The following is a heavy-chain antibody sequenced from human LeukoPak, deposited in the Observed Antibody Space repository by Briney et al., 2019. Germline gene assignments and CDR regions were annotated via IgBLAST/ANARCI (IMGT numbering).Heavy chain of an antibody. CDR2: ISGSGGST. V-gene: IGHV3-23*01. CDR1: GFTFSSYS. Sequence: GGSLRLSCAASGFTFSSYSMNWVRQAPGKGLEWVSAISGSGGSTYYADSVKGRFTISRDNSKNTLYLQMNSLGAEDTAVYYCAKGLNTAMVKHYYYMDVWGKGTTVTISS. CDR3: AKGLNTAMVKHYYYMDV. D-gene: IGHD5-18*01. J-gene: IGHJ6*03.